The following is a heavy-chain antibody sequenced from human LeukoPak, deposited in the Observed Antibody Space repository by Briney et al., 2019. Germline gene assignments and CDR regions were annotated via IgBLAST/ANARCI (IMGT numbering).Heavy chain of an antibody. Sequence: PSETLSLTCTVSGGSISSSSYYWGWIRQPPGKGLEWIGSIYYSGSTYYNPSLKSRVTISVDTSKNQFSLKLSSVTAADTAVYYCARGVRMVRALAGYWGQGTLVTVSS. CDR1: GGSISSSSYY. V-gene: IGHV4-39*01. J-gene: IGHJ4*02. CDR3: ARGVRMVRALAGY. CDR2: IYYSGST. D-gene: IGHD3-10*01.